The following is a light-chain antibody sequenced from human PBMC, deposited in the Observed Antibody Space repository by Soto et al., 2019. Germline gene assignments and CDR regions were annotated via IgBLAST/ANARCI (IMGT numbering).Light chain of an antibody. Sequence: EIVMTQTPLSLSVTPGQPASISCKFSQSLFHTNEQTFLYWYLQRPGQPPRLLIYEVSRRFSGVPERFSGSGSGTDFTLTISRVETEDVGVYYCMQSLQFPLYTFGQGTKLDIK. V-gene: IGKV2D-29*01. CDR1: QSLFHTNEQTF. CDR2: EVS. J-gene: IGKJ2*01. CDR3: MQSLQFPLYT.